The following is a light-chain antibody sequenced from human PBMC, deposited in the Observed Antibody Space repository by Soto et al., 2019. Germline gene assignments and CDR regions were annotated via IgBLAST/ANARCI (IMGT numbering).Light chain of an antibody. CDR2: GAS. Sequence: EIVMTQSPAPLSLSPGERAALSCMARQSINSELAWYQQKPGQPPSLLIYGASTRATGVPARFTGSESGSEFTLTISGLQSEDFAVYYCQQGHNWPLTFGQGTRLEI. J-gene: IGKJ2*01. V-gene: IGKV3-15*01. CDR3: QQGHNWPLT. CDR1: QSINSE.